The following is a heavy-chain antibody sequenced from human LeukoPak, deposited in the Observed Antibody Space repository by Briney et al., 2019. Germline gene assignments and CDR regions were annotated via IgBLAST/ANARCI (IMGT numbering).Heavy chain of an antibody. J-gene: IGHJ5*02. V-gene: IGHV3-48*03. CDR1: GFTFSSYE. Sequence: QAGGSLRLSCAASGFTFSSYEMNWVRQAPGKGLEWVSYISSSGSTIYYADSVKGRFTISRDNAKNSLYLQMNSLRAEDTAVYYCAREMTTVVNWFDPWGQGTLVTVSS. CDR2: ISSSGSTI. D-gene: IGHD4-23*01. CDR3: AREMTTVVNWFDP.